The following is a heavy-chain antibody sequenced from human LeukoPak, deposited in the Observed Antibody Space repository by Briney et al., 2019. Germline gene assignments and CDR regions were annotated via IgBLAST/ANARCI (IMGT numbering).Heavy chain of an antibody. CDR3: ARIMVRGYDWFDP. Sequence: ASVTVSCTASGYTFTSYDMNWVRQATGQGREGMGWMNPNSGNKGYAQKFQGRVTITSNTSISTAYMELSSLRSEDTAVYYCARIMVRGYDWFDPWGQGTLVTVSS. CDR2: MNPNSGNK. D-gene: IGHD3-10*01. V-gene: IGHV1-8*03. CDR1: GYTFTSYD. J-gene: IGHJ5*02.